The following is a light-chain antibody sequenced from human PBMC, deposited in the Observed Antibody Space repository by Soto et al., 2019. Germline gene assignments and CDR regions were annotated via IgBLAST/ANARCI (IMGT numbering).Light chain of an antibody. Sequence: QSVLTQPPSASGTLGQRVTISCSGSSSNIGSNYVYWYQQFPGTAPKLLIHSNNQRPSGVPDRFSGSKSGTSASLAISGLRSEDEADYYCASWDDSLGGRVVFGGGTKLTVL. CDR3: ASWDDSLGGRVV. CDR2: SNN. CDR1: SSNIGSNY. V-gene: IGLV1-47*02. J-gene: IGLJ2*01.